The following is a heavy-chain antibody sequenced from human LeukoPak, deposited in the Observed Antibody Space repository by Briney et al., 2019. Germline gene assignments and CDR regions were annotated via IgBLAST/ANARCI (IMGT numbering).Heavy chain of an antibody. CDR1: GGTFSGYA. D-gene: IGHD3-10*01. CDR2: IIPIFGTA. Sequence: SVTVSCKASGGTFSGYAISWVRQAPGQGLEWMGGIIPIFGTANYAQKFQGGVTITADECTSTAYIELSSLRSEDTAVYCCARGPSSGYYGSGSYYNGDYWGQGTLVTVSS. J-gene: IGHJ4*02. CDR3: ARGPSSGYYGSGSYYNGDY. V-gene: IGHV1-69*01.